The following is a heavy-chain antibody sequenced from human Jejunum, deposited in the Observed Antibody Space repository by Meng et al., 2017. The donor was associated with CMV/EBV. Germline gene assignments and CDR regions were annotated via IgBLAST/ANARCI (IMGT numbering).Heavy chain of an antibody. J-gene: IGHJ4*02. V-gene: IGHV3-48*04. CDR2: ITDSNSSI. CDR3: ARDWNCDY. CDR1: SFTFSTYN. D-gene: IGHD1-1*01. Sequence: SCATSSFTFSTYNMNWVRQAPGKGLEWVSYITDSNSSIYCADSVKGRFTISRDNAKNSLYLQMNSLRAGDTAVYYCARDWNCDYWGQGTLVTVSS.